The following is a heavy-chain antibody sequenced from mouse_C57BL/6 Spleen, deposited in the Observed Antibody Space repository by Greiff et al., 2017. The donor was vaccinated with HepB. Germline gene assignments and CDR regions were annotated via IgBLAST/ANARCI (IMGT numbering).Heavy chain of an antibody. CDR2: IYPRSGNT. Sequence: VQLQESGAELARPGASVKLSCKASGYTFTSYGISWVKQRTGQGLEWIGEIYPRSGNTYYNEKFKGKATLTADKSSSTAYMELRSLTSEDSAVYVCATRGSSYGYFDVWGTGTTVTVSS. V-gene: IGHV1-81*01. CDR3: ATRGSSYGYFDV. J-gene: IGHJ1*03. CDR1: GYTFTSYG. D-gene: IGHD1-1*01.